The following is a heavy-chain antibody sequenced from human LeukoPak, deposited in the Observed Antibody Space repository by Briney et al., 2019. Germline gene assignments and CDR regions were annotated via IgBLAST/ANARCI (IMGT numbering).Heavy chain of an antibody. CDR2: IYTSGST. CDR3: ARGAGGSSAARMDV. D-gene: IGHD2-15*01. CDR1: GGSISSGSYY. Sequence: SQTLSLTCTVSGGSISSGSYYWSWIRQPAGKGLEWIGRIYTSGSTNYNPSLKSRVTISVDTSKNQFSLKLSSVTAADTAVYYCARGAGGSSAARMDVWGKGTTVTISS. V-gene: IGHV4-61*02. J-gene: IGHJ6*03.